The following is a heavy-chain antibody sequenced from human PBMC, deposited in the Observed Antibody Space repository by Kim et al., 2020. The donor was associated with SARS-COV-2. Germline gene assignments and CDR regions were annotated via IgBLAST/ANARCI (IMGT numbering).Heavy chain of an antibody. D-gene: IGHD3-22*01. Sequence: ASVKVSCKASGYTFTSYGISWVRQAPGQGLEWMGWISAYNGNTNYAQKLQGRVTMTTDTSTSTAYMELRSLRSDDTAVYYCARVCPTYYYDSSGAFDIWGQGTMVTVSS. V-gene: IGHV1-18*01. CDR3: ARVCPTYYYDSSGAFDI. J-gene: IGHJ3*02. CDR1: GYTFTSYG. CDR2: ISAYNGNT.